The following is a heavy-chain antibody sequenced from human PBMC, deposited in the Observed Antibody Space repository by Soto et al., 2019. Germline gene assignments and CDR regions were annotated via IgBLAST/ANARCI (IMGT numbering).Heavy chain of an antibody. V-gene: IGHV3-30*18. Sequence: PVGSLRLFCAGSGFTFSSYGIHWVRQAPGKGLEWVALISYDGGNEKYTESVKDRFTISRDDSHNVAYLQMSSLRTEDTAMYYCAKDRYSGTYPTEFDYCGQRSLVTVSS. D-gene: IGHD1-26*01. J-gene: IGHJ4*02. CDR3: AKDRYSGTYPTEFDY. CDR2: ISYDGGNE. CDR1: GFTFSSYG.